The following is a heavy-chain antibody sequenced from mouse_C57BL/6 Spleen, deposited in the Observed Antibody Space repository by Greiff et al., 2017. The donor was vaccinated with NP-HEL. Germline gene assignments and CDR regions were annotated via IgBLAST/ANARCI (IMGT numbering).Heavy chain of an antibody. V-gene: IGHV1-4*01. CDR3: AREGANWDEGYYAMDY. Sequence: QVQLQQSGAELARPGASVKMSCKASGYTFTSYTMHWVKQRPGQGLEWIGYINPSSGYTKYNQKFKDKATLTADKSSSTAYMQLSSLTSEDSAVYYCAREGANWDEGYYAMDYWGQGTSVTVSS. D-gene: IGHD4-1*01. CDR1: GYTFTSYT. J-gene: IGHJ4*01. CDR2: INPSSGYT.